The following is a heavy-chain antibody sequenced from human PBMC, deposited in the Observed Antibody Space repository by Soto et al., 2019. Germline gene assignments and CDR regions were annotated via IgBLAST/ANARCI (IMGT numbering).Heavy chain of an antibody. J-gene: IGHJ4*02. CDR1: GFTLSSYG. CDR2: IWYDGSNK. Sequence: QVQLVESGGGVVQSGRSLRLSCAASGFTLSSYGMHWVRQAPGKGLEWVAVIWYDGSNKYYADSVKGRFTISRDNSKNTLYLQMNSLRAEDTAVYYCAAGRIAAADYWGQGTLVTVSS. D-gene: IGHD6-13*01. CDR3: AAGRIAAADY. V-gene: IGHV3-33*01.